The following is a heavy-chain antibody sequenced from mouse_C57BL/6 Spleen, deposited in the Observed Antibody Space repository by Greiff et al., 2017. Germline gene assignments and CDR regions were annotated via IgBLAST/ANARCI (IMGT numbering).Heavy chain of an antibody. Sequence: QVQLKESGPGLVQPSQSLSITCTVSGFSLTSYGVHWVRQSPGKGLEWLGVIWRGGSTDYNAAFMSRLSITKDNSKSQVFFKMNSLQADYTAIYYCAKSHYYGSSLYAMDYWGQGTSVTVSS. CDR1: GFSLTSYG. CDR3: AKSHYYGSSLYAMDY. D-gene: IGHD1-1*01. J-gene: IGHJ4*01. CDR2: IWRGGST. V-gene: IGHV2-5*01.